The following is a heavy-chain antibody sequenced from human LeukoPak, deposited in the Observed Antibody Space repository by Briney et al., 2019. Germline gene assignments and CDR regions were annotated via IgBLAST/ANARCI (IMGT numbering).Heavy chain of an antibody. V-gene: IGHV3-30-3*01. D-gene: IGHD3-22*01. CDR3: ANLHDSSVTYYSYYYMDV. J-gene: IGHJ6*03. Sequence: PGRSLRLSCAASGFTFSSYAMHWVRQAPGKGLEWVAVISYDGSNKYYADSVKGRFTISRDNSKNTLYLQMNSLRAEDTAVYYCANLHDSSVTYYSYYYMDVWGKGTTVTVSS. CDR1: GFTFSSYA. CDR2: ISYDGSNK.